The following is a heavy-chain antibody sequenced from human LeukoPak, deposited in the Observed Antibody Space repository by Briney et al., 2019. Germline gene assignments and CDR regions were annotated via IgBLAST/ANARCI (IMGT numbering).Heavy chain of an antibody. Sequence: GASVKVSCKASGYTFTDYYMHWVRLAPGQGLEWMGWINPNSGGTNYVQKFQGWVTMTRDTSINTAYMELSRLTSDDTAVYYCARANFLYCSSTGCLFDYWGQGTLVTVSS. V-gene: IGHV1-2*04. CDR3: ARANFLYCSSTGCLFDY. CDR1: GYTFTDYY. J-gene: IGHJ4*02. CDR2: INPNSGGT. D-gene: IGHD2-2*01.